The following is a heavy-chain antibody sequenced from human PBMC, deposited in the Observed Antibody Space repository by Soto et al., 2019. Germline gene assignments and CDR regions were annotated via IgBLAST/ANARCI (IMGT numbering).Heavy chain of an antibody. CDR1: GYTFTSYG. CDR2: IAAYNGNT. CDR3: ARDDHDFYYYLNMDV. J-gene: IGHJ6*02. V-gene: IGHV1-18*01. Sequence: ASVKVSCKASGYTFTSYGISWVRQAPGQGLEWMGWIAAYNGNTNYAQKFQGRVTMTTDTSTSTAYMELRSLRSDDTAVYYCARDDHDFYYYLNMDVWGQGTTVTVSS. D-gene: IGHD3-22*01.